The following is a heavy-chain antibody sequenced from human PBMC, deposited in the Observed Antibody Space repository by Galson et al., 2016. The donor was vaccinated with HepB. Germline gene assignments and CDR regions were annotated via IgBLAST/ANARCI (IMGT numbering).Heavy chain of an antibody. Sequence: SLRLSCAASGFTFHTYAMHWVRQTPGRGLEWVSSITWNSGSIAYADSVKGRFTVSRDNAKNSLYLQMNSLRGEDTAFYYCAKDSSSGWFVIDYWGQGTLVTVSS. J-gene: IGHJ4*02. CDR3: AKDSSSGWFVIDY. V-gene: IGHV3-9*01. CDR1: GFTFHTYA. CDR2: ITWNSGSI. D-gene: IGHD6-19*01.